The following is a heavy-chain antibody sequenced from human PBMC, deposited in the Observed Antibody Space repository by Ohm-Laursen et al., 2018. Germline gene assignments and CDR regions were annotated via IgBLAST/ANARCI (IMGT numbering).Heavy chain of an antibody. CDR3: ARDPYSSGWSEADY. Sequence: ASVKVSCNVSGYTLTELSIHWVRQAPGKGLEWMGGFDPEDGETIYAQNFQGRLTMTEDTSTDTAYMELSRLRSGDTAVYYCARDPYSSGWSEADYWGQGTLVTVSS. D-gene: IGHD6-19*01. V-gene: IGHV1-24*01. CDR1: GYTLTELS. J-gene: IGHJ4*02. CDR2: FDPEDGET.